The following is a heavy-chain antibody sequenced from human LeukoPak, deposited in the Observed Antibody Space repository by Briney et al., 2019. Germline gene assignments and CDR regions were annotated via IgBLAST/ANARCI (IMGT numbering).Heavy chain of an antibody. V-gene: IGHV4-30-2*01. D-gene: IGHD2-2*01. CDR2: IYHSGST. J-gene: IGHJ6*03. CDR1: GGSISSGGYY. Sequence: SQTLSLTCTVSGGSISSGGYYWRWLRQPPGKGLEWIGYIYHSGSTYYNPSLKSRVTISVDRSKNQFSLKLSSVTAADTAVYYCARGIVVVPAAPELYYMDVWGKGTTVTVSS. CDR3: ARGIVVVPAAPELYYMDV.